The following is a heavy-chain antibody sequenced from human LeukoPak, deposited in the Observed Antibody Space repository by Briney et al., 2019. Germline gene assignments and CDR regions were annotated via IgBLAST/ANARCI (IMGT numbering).Heavy chain of an antibody. Sequence: SETLSLTCAVYGGSFSGYYWSWIRQPPGKGLEWIGEINHSGSTNYNPSLKHRITISVDTSKNQFSLKLSSVTAADRAVYYCARGVYCSGGSCYSWGVRNWFDPWGQGTLVTVSS. D-gene: IGHD2-15*01. J-gene: IGHJ5*02. V-gene: IGHV4-34*01. CDR3: ARGVYCSGGSCYSWGVRNWFDP. CDR2: INHSGST. CDR1: GGSFSGYY.